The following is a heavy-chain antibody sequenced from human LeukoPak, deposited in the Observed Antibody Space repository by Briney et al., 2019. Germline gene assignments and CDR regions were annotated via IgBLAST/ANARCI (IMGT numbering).Heavy chain of an antibody. V-gene: IGHV4-4*07. CDR1: GGSISSYY. J-gene: IGHJ4*02. CDR2: IYTSGST. Sequence: SETLSLTCTVSGGSISSYYWSWIQQPAGKGLEWIGRIYTSGSTNYNPSLKSRVTMSVDTSKNQFSLKLSSVTAADTAVYYCARDQYYYDSSGSRKYYFDYWGQGTLVTVSS. CDR3: ARDQYYYDSSGSRKYYFDY. D-gene: IGHD3-22*01.